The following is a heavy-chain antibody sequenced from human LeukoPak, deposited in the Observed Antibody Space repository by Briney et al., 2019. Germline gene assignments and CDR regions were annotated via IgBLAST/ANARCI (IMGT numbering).Heavy chain of an antibody. CDR1: RFTFGNYT. Sequence: PGGSLRLSCAASRFTFGNYTMNWVRQAPGKGLEWVSSISGSSSYIYYADSVKGRFTISRDNAKNSLYLQMNSLRAEDTAVYYCARDDIVVVVPAGDYYYYMDVWGKGTTVTVSS. CDR2: ISGSSSYI. D-gene: IGHD2-15*01. V-gene: IGHV3-21*01. CDR3: ARDDIVVVVPAGDYYYYMDV. J-gene: IGHJ6*03.